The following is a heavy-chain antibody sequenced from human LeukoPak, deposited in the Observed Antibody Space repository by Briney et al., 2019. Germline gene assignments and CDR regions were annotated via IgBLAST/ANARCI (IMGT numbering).Heavy chain of an antibody. CDR3: ARAEYDFWSDYPSALDP. CDR1: GGSFSGYY. Sequence: SETLSLTCAVYGGSFSGYYWSWIRQPPGKGLEWIGEINHSGSTNYNPSLKSRVTISVDTSKNQFSLKLSSVTAADTAVYYCARAEYDFWSDYPSALDPWGQGTLVTVSS. J-gene: IGHJ5*02. D-gene: IGHD3-3*01. V-gene: IGHV4-34*01. CDR2: INHSGST.